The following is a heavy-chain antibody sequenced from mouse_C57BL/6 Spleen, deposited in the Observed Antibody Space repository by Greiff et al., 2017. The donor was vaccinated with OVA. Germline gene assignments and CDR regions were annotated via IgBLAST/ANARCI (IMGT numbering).Heavy chain of an antibody. V-gene: IGHV1-64*01. CDR1: GYTFTSYW. J-gene: IGHJ3*01. CDR2: LHPNSGST. CDR3: ARDTAVARGFAY. D-gene: IGHD1-1*01. Sequence: QVQLQQPGAELVKPGASVKLSCKASGYTFTSYWMHWVKQRPGQGLEWIGMLHPNSGSTNSNEKFKSKATLTVDKSSSTAYMQLSSLTSDDSAVYDCARDTAVARGFAYWGQGTLVTVSA.